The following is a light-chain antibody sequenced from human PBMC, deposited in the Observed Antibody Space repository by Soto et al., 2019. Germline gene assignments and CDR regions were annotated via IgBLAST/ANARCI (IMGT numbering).Light chain of an antibody. CDR3: QQWFT. J-gene: IGKJ3*01. CDR1: QSVSSNY. CDR2: GAS. Sequence: EVVLTQSPGTLSLSPGERATLSCRASQSVSSNYLAWFQLKPGQAPRLLIYGASSRATGIPDRFSGSGSGTDFTLTISRLEPEDFAMYYCQQWFTFGPGTKVDIK. V-gene: IGKV3-20*01.